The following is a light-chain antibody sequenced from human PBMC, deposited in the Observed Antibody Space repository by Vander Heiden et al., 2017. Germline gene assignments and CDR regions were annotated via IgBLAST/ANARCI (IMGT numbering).Light chain of an antibody. CDR2: WAS. Sequence: DIVTTQSPDSLAVSLGDRATINCKSSQSVLSSSNNKNYLAWYQQKPGQPPKLLIYWASTRESGVPDRFSGSGSGTDFTLTISSLQAEDVAVYYCQQYYSTPNTFGQGTKLEIK. CDR1: QSVLSSSNNKNY. V-gene: IGKV4-1*01. J-gene: IGKJ2*01. CDR3: QQYYSTPNT.